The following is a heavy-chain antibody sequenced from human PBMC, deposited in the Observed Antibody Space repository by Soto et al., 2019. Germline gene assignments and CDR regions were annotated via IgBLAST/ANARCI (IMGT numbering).Heavy chain of an antibody. D-gene: IGHD4-17*01. V-gene: IGHV3-53*01. J-gene: IGHJ6*02. Sequence: GSLRLSCAASLFTVSSNYMRGVRQAAGKGLEWVSVVYSGHSTYHAYSVSGGFTISRDSSENTLYPQMNRLSADDTHGYYCARDTAPPRYYCGMHLLGQGTTVPVYS. CDR2: VYSGHST. CDR3: ARDTAPPRYYCGMHL. CDR1: LFTVSSNY.